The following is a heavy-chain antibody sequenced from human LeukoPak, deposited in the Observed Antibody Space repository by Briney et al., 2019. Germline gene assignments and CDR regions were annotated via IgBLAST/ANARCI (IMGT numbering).Heavy chain of an antibody. CDR3: AEGPYCSSTSCYTTGAFDI. D-gene: IGHD2-2*02. V-gene: IGHV3-23*01. CDR1: GFTFSNYA. CDR2: ISGSGGST. J-gene: IGHJ3*02. Sequence: GGSLRLSCAASGFTFSNYAMSWVRQAPGKGPEWVSAISGSGGSTYYADSVKGRFTISRDNSKNTLYLQMNSLRAEDTAVYYCAEGPYCSSTSCYTTGAFDIWGQGTMVTVSS.